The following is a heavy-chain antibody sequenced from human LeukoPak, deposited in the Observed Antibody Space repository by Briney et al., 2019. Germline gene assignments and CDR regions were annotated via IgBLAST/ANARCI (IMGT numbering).Heavy chain of an antibody. CDR3: AKGAGPPWFDP. CDR2: IYYSGST. D-gene: IGHD6-19*01. J-gene: IGHJ5*02. CDR1: GGSISSTSYY. V-gene: IGHV4-39*07. Sequence: PSETLSLTCVVSGGSISSTSYYWGWIRQPPGKGLEWIGSIYYSGSTYYSPSLKSRVTISVDTSKNQFSLKLSSVTAADTAVYYCAKGAGPPWFDPWGQGTLVTVSS.